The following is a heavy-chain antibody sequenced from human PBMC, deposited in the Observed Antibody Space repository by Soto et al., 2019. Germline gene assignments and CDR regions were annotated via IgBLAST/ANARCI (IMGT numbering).Heavy chain of an antibody. V-gene: IGHV3-23*01. CDR1: GFTFSSYA. CDR3: ARLRWGSDNWFDP. CDR2: ISGSGDST. D-gene: IGHD3-10*01. J-gene: IGHJ5*02. Sequence: EVQLLESGGGLVQPGGSLRLSCAASGFTFSSYAMSWVRQTPGKGLEWVSAISGSGDSTYYADSVKGRFTISRDNSKYTLYLKMHSLRAADTAVYYCARLRWGSDNWFDPWGQGTLVTVSS.